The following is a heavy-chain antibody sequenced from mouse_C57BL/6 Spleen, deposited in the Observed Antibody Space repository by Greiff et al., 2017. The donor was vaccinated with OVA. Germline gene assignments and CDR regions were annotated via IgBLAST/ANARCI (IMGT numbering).Heavy chain of an antibody. CDR3: ARNDAFYAMDY. CDR2: INPYNGGT. V-gene: IGHV1-19*01. Sequence: VQLQQSGPVLVKPGPSVKMSCKASGYTFTDYYMNWVKQSHGKSLEWIGVINPYNGGTSYNQKFKGKATLTVDKSSSTAYMELNSLTSEDSAVYYCARNDAFYAMDYWGQGTSVTVSS. J-gene: IGHJ4*01. CDR1: GYTFTDYY. D-gene: IGHD2-3*01.